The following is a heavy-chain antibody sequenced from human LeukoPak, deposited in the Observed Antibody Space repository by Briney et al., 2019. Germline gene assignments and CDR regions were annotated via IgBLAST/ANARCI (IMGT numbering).Heavy chain of an antibody. J-gene: IGHJ4*02. CDR3: ARDLYGDYSFDY. CDR1: GFTFSSYA. V-gene: IGHV3-21*01. D-gene: IGHD4-17*01. CDR2: ISSSSYI. Sequence: PGGSLRLSCAASGFTFSSYAMHWVRQAPGMGLEWVSSISSSSYIYYADSVKGRFTISRDNAKNSLYLQMNSLRAEDTAVYYCARDLYGDYSFDYWGQGALVTVSS.